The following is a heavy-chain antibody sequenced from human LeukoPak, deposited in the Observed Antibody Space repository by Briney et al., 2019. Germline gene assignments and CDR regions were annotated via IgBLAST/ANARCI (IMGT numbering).Heavy chain of an antibody. V-gene: IGHV1-2*02. CDR1: GYTFTGYY. CDR2: INPTSGGT. D-gene: IGHD2-2*01. Sequence: ASVKVSCKASGYTFTGYYMHWVRQAPGQGLEWMGWINPTSGGTNYAQKFQGRVTMTRDTSISTAYMELSRLRSDDTAVYYCARISVRNGSTSTDYWGQGTLVTVSS. CDR3: ARISVRNGSTSTDY. J-gene: IGHJ4*02.